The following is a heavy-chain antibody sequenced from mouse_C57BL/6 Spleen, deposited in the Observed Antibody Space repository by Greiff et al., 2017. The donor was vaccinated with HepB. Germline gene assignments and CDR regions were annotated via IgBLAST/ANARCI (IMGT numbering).Heavy chain of an antibody. V-gene: IGHV5-4*03. CDR2: ISDGGSYT. J-gene: IGHJ2*01. CDR1: GFTFSSYA. Sequence: EVKLVDSGGGLVKPGGSLKLSCAASGFTFSSYAMSWVRQTPEKRLEWVATISDGGSYTYYPDNVKGRFTISRDNAKNNLYLQMSHLKSEDTAMYYCARGYGYTHYFDYWGQGTTLTVSS. D-gene: IGHD2-2*01. CDR3: ARGYGYTHYFDY.